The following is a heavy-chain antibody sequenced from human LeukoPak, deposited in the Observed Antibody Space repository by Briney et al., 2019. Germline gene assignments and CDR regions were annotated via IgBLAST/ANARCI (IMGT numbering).Heavy chain of an antibody. Sequence: ASVKVSCKASGYTFTSYGISWVRQAPGQGLEWMGWISAYNGNTNYAQKLQGRVTMTTDTSTSTAYMELRSLRSDDTAVYYCARVAGRAHSSSWYFDYWGQGTLVTVSS. CDR1: GYTFTSYG. CDR3: ARVAGRAHSSSWYFDY. J-gene: IGHJ4*02. D-gene: IGHD6-13*01. CDR2: ISAYNGNT. V-gene: IGHV1-18*01.